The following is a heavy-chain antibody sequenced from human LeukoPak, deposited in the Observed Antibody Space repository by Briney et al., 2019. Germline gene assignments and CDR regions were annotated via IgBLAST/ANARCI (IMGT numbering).Heavy chain of an antibody. CDR3: ARGGLTIAVAGTVDY. CDR2: INPSGGST. V-gene: IGHV1-46*01. D-gene: IGHD6-19*01. J-gene: IGHJ4*02. Sequence: GESLKISCKGSGYTFTSYYMHWVRQAPGQGLEWMGIINPSGGSTSYAQKFQGRVTMTRDTSTSTVYMELSSLRSEDTAVYYCARGGLTIAVAGTVDYWGQGTLVTVSS. CDR1: GYTFTSYY.